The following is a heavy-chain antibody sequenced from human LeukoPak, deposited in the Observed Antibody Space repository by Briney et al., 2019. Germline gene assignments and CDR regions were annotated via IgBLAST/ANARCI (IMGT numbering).Heavy chain of an antibody. J-gene: IGHJ6*03. CDR3: TRGSIAYYYMDV. D-gene: IGHD3-22*01. V-gene: IGHV4-59*01. CDR1: GGSISSYY. Sequence: SETLSLTCTVSGGSISSYYWSWIRQSPGKGLEWIGNIYYSGSTNYNPSLKSRVTISVDTSKNQFSLKLSSVTAADTAVYYCTRGSIAYYYMDVWGKGTTVTISS. CDR2: IYYSGST.